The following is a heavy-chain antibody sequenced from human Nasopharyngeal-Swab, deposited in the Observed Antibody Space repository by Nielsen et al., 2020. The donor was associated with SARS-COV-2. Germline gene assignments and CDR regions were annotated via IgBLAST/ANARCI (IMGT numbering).Heavy chain of an antibody. D-gene: IGHD6-13*01. CDR2: IYYNGST. CDR3: VGSSWYGDYYYYYGMDV. V-gene: IGHV4-39*07. Sequence: SETLSLTCTVSGGSISSSSYYWGWIRQPPGKGLEWIGSIYYNGSTYYNPSLKSRVTISVDTSKNQFSLKLSSVTAADTAVYYCVGSSWYGDYYYYYGMDVWGQGTTVTVSS. CDR1: GGSISSSSYY. J-gene: IGHJ6*02.